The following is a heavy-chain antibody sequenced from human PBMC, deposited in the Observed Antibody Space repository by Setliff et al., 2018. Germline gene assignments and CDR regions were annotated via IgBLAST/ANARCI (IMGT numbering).Heavy chain of an antibody. D-gene: IGHD2-2*01. CDR3: ARGRCSSTSCYLYYYYGMDV. CDR2: FDPEDGET. J-gene: IGHJ6*02. CDR1: GYTLTELS. V-gene: IGHV1-24*01. Sequence: ASVKVSCKVSGYTLTELSRHWVRQAPGKGLEWMGGFDPEDGETIYAQKFQGRVTMTEDTSTDTAYMELSSLRSEDTAVYYCARGRCSSTSCYLYYYYGMDVWGQGTTVTVSS.